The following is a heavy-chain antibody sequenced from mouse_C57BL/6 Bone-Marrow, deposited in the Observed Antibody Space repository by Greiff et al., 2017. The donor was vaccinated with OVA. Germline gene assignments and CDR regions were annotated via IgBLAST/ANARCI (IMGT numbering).Heavy chain of an antibody. J-gene: IGHJ1*03. Sequence: QVQLQQPGAELVKPGASVKVSCKASGYTFTSYWMHWVKQRPGQGLEWIGRIHPSDSDTNYNQKFKGKATFTVDKSSSTAYMQLSSLTSEDSAVYYCAISYDGYYGWYFDVWGTGTTVTVSS. D-gene: IGHD2-3*01. V-gene: IGHV1-74*01. CDR2: IHPSDSDT. CDR1: GYTFTSYW. CDR3: AISYDGYYGWYFDV.